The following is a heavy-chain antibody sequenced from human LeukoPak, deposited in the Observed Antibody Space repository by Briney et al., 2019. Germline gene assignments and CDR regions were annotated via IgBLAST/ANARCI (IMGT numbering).Heavy chain of an antibody. CDR1: GYSFTDYY. J-gene: IGHJ4*02. Sequence: ASVKVSCKAPGYSFTDYYIHWVRQAPGQGLEWMGMIYPRDGSTSYAQKFQGRVTVTRDTSTSTVHIELSGLRSEDTAVYYCARDQEAFDYWGQGTLVTVSS. V-gene: IGHV1-46*01. CDR2: IYPRDGST. CDR3: ARDQEAFDY.